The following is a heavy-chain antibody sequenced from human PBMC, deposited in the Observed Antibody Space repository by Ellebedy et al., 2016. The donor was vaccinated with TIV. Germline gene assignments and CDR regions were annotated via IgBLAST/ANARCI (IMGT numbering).Heavy chain of an antibody. CDR3: ARLGRAGYYNAPGDY. D-gene: IGHD3-9*01. CDR1: GYNVTTYW. Sequence: GESLKISCQGSGYNVTTYWIGWVRQMPGKGLEWMGIIYPDDSDTRYNPSFQGQITISADKSISTAYLQWSSLKASDTAIYYCARLGRAGYYNAPGDYWGQGTLVTVSS. CDR2: IYPDDSDT. V-gene: IGHV5-51*01. J-gene: IGHJ4*02.